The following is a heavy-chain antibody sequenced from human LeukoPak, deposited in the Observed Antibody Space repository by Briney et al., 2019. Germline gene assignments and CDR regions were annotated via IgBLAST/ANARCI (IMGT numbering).Heavy chain of an antibody. Sequence: GASVKVSCKASGYTFTSYAMHLVRQAPGQRLEWIGWINAGNGNTKYSQKFQGRVTITRDTSASTAYMELSSLGSEDTAVYYCARAPPLVVITPYYFDYWGQGTLVTVSS. CDR1: GYTFTSYA. D-gene: IGHD3-22*01. CDR3: ARAPPLVVITPYYFDY. V-gene: IGHV1-3*01. CDR2: INAGNGNT. J-gene: IGHJ4*02.